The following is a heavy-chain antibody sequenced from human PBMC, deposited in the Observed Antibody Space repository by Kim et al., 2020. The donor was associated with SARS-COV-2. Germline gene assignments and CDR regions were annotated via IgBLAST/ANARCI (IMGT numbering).Heavy chain of an antibody. J-gene: IGHJ4*01. V-gene: IGHV3-74*01. D-gene: IGHD3-9*01. CDR3: ARGKDHGIVAGYSHFPY. CDR1: GSTPNNSW. Sequence: GGSLRLSCAASGSTPNNSWMNWVRQVPGKGLVWVSRIIGDGSTTTYADSVRGRFTISRDNAKNTLYLQMNSLRGEDTAVYYCARGKDHGIVAGYSHFPYWRHGTLVTVSS. CDR2: IIGDGSTT.